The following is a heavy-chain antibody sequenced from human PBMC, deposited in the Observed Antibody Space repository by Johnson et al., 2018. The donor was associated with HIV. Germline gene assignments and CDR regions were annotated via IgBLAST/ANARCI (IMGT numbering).Heavy chain of an antibody. J-gene: IGHJ3*02. V-gene: IGHV3-33*06. CDR2: ISYDGSST. D-gene: IGHD4-17*01. CDR1: GFSFSSYG. CDR3: AKEYTVTHPKDAFDI. Sequence: QVQLVESGGGVVQPGRSLRLSCAASGFSFSSYGMHWVRQAPGKGLEWVAVISYDGSSTCYADSVKGRFTISRDNSKNTLYLQMNSLRAEDTAVYYCAKEYTVTHPKDAFDIWGQGTMVTVSS.